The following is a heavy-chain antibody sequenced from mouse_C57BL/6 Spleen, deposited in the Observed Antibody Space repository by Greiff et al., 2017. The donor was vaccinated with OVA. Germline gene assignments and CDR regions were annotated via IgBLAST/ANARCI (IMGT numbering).Heavy chain of an antibody. V-gene: IGHV2-6-1*01. CDR1: GFSLTSYG. Sequence: QVQLKESGPGLVAPSQSLSITCTVSGFSLTSYGVHWVRQPPGKGLEWLVVIWSDGSTTYNSALKSRLNISKDNSKSQVFLKMNSLQTDDTAMYYCARHPRLPYAMDYWGQGTSVTVSS. CDR2: IWSDGST. J-gene: IGHJ4*01. D-gene: IGHD2-2*01. CDR3: ARHPRLPYAMDY.